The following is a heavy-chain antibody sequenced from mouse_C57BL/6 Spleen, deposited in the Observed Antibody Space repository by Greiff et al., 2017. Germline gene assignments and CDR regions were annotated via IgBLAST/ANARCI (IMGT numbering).Heavy chain of an antibody. Sequence: VQLQQSGPELVKPGDSVKISCKASGYSFTGYFMNWVMQSHGKSLEWIGRINPYNGDTFYNQKFKGKATLTVDKSSSTAHMELRSLTSEDSAVYYCARGDYYDPLFDYWGQGTTLTVSS. J-gene: IGHJ2*01. V-gene: IGHV1-20*01. CDR1: GYSFTGYF. CDR2: INPYNGDT. CDR3: ARGDYYDPLFDY. D-gene: IGHD2-4*01.